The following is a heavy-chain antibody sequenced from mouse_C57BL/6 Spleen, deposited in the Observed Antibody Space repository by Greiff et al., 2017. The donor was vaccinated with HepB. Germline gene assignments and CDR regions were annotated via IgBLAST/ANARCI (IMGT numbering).Heavy chain of an antibody. CDR2: ISPGSGNT. J-gene: IGHJ4*01. CDR3: ARRGYAMDY. CDR1: GYTFTDYY. Sequence: QVQLQHSGPELVKPGASVKISCKASGYTFTDYYINWVKQRPGQGLEWIGWISPGSGNTKYNEKFKGKATLTVDTSSSTAYMQLSSLTSEDSAVYYCARRGYAMDYWGQGTSVTVSS. V-gene: IGHV1-84*01.